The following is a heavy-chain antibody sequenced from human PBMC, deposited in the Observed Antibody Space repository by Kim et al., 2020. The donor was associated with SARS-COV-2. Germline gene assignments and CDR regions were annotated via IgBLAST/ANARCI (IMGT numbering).Heavy chain of an antibody. CDR1: GFTFSSYS. V-gene: IGHV3-21*01. CDR2: ISSSSSYI. Sequence: GGSLRLSCAASGFTFSSYSMNWVRQAPGKGLEWVSSISSSSSYIYYADSVKGRFTISRDNAKNSLYLQMNSLRAEDTAVYYCAREYYWEDIVVVPAAMPLSDAFDIWGQGTMVTVSS. J-gene: IGHJ3*02. D-gene: IGHD2-2*01. CDR3: AREYYWEDIVVVPAAMPLSDAFDI.